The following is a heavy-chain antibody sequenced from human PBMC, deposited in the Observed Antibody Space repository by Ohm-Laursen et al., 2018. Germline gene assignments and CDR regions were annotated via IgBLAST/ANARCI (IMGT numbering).Heavy chain of an antibody. V-gene: IGHV4-59*12. J-gene: IGHJ4*02. CDR3: ARGPFWGGGYGYFDD. CDR1: GGSISSNY. D-gene: IGHD3-16*01. CDR2: IYYSGST. Sequence: SQTLSLTCTVSGGSISSNYWSWIRQPPGQGLGWIGYIYYSGSTNYNPSLKSRVTISVDTSKNQFSLKLMSVTAADTALCYCARGPFWGGGYGYFDDWGQGTLVTVSS.